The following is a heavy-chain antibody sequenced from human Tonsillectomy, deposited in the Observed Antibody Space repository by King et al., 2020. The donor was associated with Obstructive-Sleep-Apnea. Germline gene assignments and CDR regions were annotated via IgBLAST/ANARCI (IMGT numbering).Heavy chain of an antibody. V-gene: IGHV3-30*04. D-gene: IGHD2-8*02. CDR1: GFTLSDYV. CDR2: TSKEGRNI. CDR3: ARDRGLWSAFDY. Sequence: VQLVESGGGVVQPGRSLRLSCVASGFTLSDYVIHWVRQAPGKGVEWVSVTSKEGRNIFYSESVKGRFTMSRDNSKNTVYVQMNSLRVDDTAMYFCARDRGLWSAFDYWGQGSLVTVSS. J-gene: IGHJ4*02.